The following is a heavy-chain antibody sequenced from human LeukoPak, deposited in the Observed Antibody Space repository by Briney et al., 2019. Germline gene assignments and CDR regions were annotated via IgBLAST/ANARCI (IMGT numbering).Heavy chain of an antibody. J-gene: IGHJ3*02. CDR1: ADTFSSYA. V-gene: IGHV1-2*02. CDR3: ARVYSSSLIWYGAFDI. D-gene: IGHD6-13*01. Sequence: ASVKVSCKASADTFSSYAISWVRQAPGQGLEWMGWINPNSGGTNYAQKFQGRVTMTRDTSISTAYMELSRLRSDDTAVYYCARVYSSSLIWYGAFDIWGQGTKVTVSS. CDR2: INPNSGGT.